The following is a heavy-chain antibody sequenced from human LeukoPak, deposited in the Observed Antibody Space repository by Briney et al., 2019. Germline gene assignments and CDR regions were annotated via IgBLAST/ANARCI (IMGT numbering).Heavy chain of an antibody. D-gene: IGHD6-19*01. V-gene: IGHV3-7*03. Sequence: TGGSLRLSCAASGFTLNNAWMSWVRQAPGTGLEWVANIKQDGSDRNYVTSVRGRFTISRDNAESSLFLQMNSLRAEDTAVYYCVRNLAVAGTCFDSWGQGTLVTVSS. J-gene: IGHJ4*02. CDR2: IKQDGSDR. CDR1: GFTLNNAW. CDR3: VRNLAVAGTCFDS.